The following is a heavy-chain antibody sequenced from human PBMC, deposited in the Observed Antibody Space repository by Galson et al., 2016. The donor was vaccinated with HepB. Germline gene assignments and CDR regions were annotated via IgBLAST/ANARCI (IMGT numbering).Heavy chain of an antibody. D-gene: IGHD6-13*01. V-gene: IGHV6-1*01. CDR1: GDSVSSNSVA. J-gene: IGHJ5*02. Sequence: CAISGDSVSSNSVAWNWIRQSPSRGPEWLGRTYRRSTYYNDDTESVKGRITINTDTSKNQFSLKLSSVTAADTAVYYCARDSRSHGMAAADPWGQGTLVTVSS. CDR3: ARDSRSHGMAAADP. CDR2: TYRRSTYYN.